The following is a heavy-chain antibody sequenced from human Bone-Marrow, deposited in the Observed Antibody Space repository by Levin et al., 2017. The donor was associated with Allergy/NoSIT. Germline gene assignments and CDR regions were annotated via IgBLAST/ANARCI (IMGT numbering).Heavy chain of an antibody. CDR3: VRTPGAIVVTPYFDY. CDR1: GFIFNNFA. Sequence: GGSLRLSCSASGFIFNNFALSWVRQSPGKGLEWVSTIGGSGTNTYYADSVKGRFTISRDASKNTLYLQMNSLSAEDTAMYYCVRTPGAIVVTPYFDYWGQGTLVTVSS. CDR2: IGGSGTNT. D-gene: IGHD2-21*01. J-gene: IGHJ4*02. V-gene: IGHV3-23*01.